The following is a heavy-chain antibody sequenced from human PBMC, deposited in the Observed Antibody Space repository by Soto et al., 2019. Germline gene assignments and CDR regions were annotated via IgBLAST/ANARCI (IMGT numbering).Heavy chain of an antibody. D-gene: IGHD2-15*01. CDR2: IYYSGST. Sequence: SETLSLTCTVSGGSISSSSYYWGWIRQPPGKGLEWIGSIYYSGSTYYNPSLKSRVTISVDTSKNQFSLKLSSVTAADTAVYYCARLGGLDYWGQGTLVTVSS. J-gene: IGHJ4*02. CDR1: GGSISSSSYY. CDR3: ARLGGLDY. V-gene: IGHV4-39*01.